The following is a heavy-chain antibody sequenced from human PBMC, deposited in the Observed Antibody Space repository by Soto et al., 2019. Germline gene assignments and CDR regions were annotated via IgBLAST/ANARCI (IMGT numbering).Heavy chain of an antibody. Sequence: QVQLVQSGAEVKKPGSSVKVSCKASGGTFSSYAISWVRQAPGQGLEWMGGIIPIFGTANYAQKFQGRVTITEDESTSTASMELSSLRSEDTAVYYCARTLDCSSTSCYGGPIFDYWGQGTLVTVSS. CDR3: ARTLDCSSTSCYGGPIFDY. D-gene: IGHD2-2*01. CDR1: GGTFSSYA. CDR2: IIPIFGTA. J-gene: IGHJ4*02. V-gene: IGHV1-69*01.